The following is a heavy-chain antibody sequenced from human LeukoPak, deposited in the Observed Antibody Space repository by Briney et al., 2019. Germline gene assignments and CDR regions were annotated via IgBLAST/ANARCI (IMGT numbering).Heavy chain of an antibody. CDR1: GFIFSDAW. CDR3: SKDLPLTRAWALKY. Sequence: GGSLRLSCTASGFIFSDAWMTWVRQAPGQGPEWVGCIKSKGSGGTTDYASSVKGRFTISRDDSQNTLYLQMNSLRTDDTAVYYCSKDLPLTRAWALKYWGQGALVTVSS. V-gene: IGHV3-15*03. CDR2: IKSKGSGGTT. D-gene: IGHD2-2*01. J-gene: IGHJ4*02.